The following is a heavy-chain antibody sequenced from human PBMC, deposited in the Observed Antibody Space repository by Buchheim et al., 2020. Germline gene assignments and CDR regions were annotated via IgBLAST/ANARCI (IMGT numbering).Heavy chain of an antibody. CDR3: ARAGIGVAVAGTFDY. D-gene: IGHD6-19*01. CDR1: GFTFSTYW. Sequence: EVQLVESGGGLVQPGGSQRLSCAASGFTFSTYWMHWVRQIPGKGLVWVSRINSDGSSTSYADSVEGLFTISRDNAKNTLFLQMNSLSVDDTALYYCARAGIGVAVAGTFDYWGQGAL. V-gene: IGHV3-74*01. CDR2: INSDGSST. J-gene: IGHJ4*02.